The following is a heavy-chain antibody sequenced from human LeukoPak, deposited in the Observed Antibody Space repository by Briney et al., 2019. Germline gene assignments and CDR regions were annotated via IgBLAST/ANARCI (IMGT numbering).Heavy chain of an antibody. CDR3: ARHSSSSYSYYYGMDV. J-gene: IGHJ6*02. Sequence: GESLQISCKGSGYSFTSYWIGWVRQMPGKGLEWMGIIYPGDSDTRYSPSFQGQVTISADKSISTAYLQWGSLKASDTAMYYCARHSSSSYSYYYGMDVWGQGTTVTVSS. CDR2: IYPGDSDT. D-gene: IGHD6-6*01. CDR1: GYSFTSYW. V-gene: IGHV5-51*01.